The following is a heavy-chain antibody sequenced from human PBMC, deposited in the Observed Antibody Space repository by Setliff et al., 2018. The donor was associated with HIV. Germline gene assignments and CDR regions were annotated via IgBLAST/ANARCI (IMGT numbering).Heavy chain of an antibody. D-gene: IGHD3-22*01. V-gene: IGHV4-61*02. J-gene: IGHJ6*02. CDR2: IYTSGST. CDR3: ARAPITMIVVVNYGMDV. Sequence: TLSLTCTVSGGSISSGSYYWSWIRQPAGKGLEWIGRIYTSGSTNYNPSLKSRVTISVDTSKNQFSLKLSSVTAADTAVYYCARAPITMIVVVNYGMDVWGQGTTVTVSS. CDR1: GGSISSGSYY.